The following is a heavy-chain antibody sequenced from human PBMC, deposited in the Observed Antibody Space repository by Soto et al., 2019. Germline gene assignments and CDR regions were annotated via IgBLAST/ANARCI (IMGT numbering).Heavy chain of an antibody. CDR2: IIPIFGTA. Sequence: QVQLVQSGAEVKKPGSSVKVSCKASGGTFSSYAISWVRQAPGQGLEWMGGIIPIFGTANYAQKFQGRVTITADKSTSTAYMELSSLRSEDTAVYYCARTLPDYGDTCYYFDYWGQGTLVTVSS. CDR3: ARTLPDYGDTCYYFDY. J-gene: IGHJ4*02. CDR1: GGTFSSYA. D-gene: IGHD4-17*01. V-gene: IGHV1-69*06.